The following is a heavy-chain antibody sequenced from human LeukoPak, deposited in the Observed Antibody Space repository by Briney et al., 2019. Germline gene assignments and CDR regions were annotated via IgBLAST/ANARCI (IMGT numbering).Heavy chain of an antibody. CDR2: ISGSGGST. V-gene: IGHV3-23*01. CDR1: GFTFSSYA. CDR3: ARDDYGTKNLDY. D-gene: IGHD4-17*01. Sequence: GALRLFCAASGFTFSSYAMSWVRQAPGEGLGGGSAISGSGGSTYYADSVKGRFTISRDNSKNTLYLQINSLRAEDTAVYYCARDDYGTKNLDYWGQGTLVTVSS. J-gene: IGHJ4*02.